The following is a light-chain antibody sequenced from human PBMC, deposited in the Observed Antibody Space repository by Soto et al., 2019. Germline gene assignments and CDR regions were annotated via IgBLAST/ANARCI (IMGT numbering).Light chain of an antibody. V-gene: IGKV3-20*01. CDR1: QRVSTNY. Sequence: EIVLAQSPATLSLSPGERATRCCGASQRVSTNYLAWYQQKPGQAPSLLIYGASSRVTGIPDRFSGSGSGTDFTLTITRLEPEDFAVYYCQQYQSLTFGGGTKVDIK. CDR2: GAS. J-gene: IGKJ4*01. CDR3: QQYQSLT.